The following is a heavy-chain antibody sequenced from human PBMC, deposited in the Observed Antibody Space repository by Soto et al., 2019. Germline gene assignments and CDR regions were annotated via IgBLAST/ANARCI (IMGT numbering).Heavy chain of an antibody. CDR1: GGTFSSYG. V-gene: IGHV1-69*01. CDR2: VIPLFGAA. CDR3: AREQHGPNDISGDYVNWFDT. J-gene: IGHJ5*02. D-gene: IGHD3-22*01. Sequence: QVQLVQSGAEVKKPGSSVKVSCKASGGTFSSYGINWVRQAPGQGLEWMGGVIPLFGAANYAQKFQGRVTISADASTSIVYMELSSLRSEDTDVYYCAREQHGPNDISGDYVNWFDTWGQGPLVTVSS.